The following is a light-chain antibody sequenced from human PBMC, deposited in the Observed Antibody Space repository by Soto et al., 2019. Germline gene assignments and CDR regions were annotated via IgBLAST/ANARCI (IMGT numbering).Light chain of an antibody. Sequence: EIVLTQSPGALSLTPGERATLSCRASQRLSSSFLAWFQQKPGQTPRLLIYGASSRATGIPDRFSGSGSGTDFTLTISRLEPEDFAMYYCQQYGTSPTFGAGTKVDIK. CDR1: QRLSSSF. CDR2: GAS. V-gene: IGKV3-20*01. CDR3: QQYGTSPT. J-gene: IGKJ3*01.